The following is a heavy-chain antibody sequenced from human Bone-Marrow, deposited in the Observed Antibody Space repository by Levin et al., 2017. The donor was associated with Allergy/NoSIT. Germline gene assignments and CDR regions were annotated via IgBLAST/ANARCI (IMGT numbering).Heavy chain of an antibody. CDR2: IRGDGRAT. Sequence: GGSLRLSCAASGFTFSTYWMHWVRQVPGTGLVWVSRIRGDGRATTYTDSVKGRFTISRDNAKNTLYLQMNSLRAEDTAVYYCARDYDYYGSGTYSLWGQGTLVTVSS. CDR3: ARDYDYYGSGTYSL. CDR1: GFTFSTYW. V-gene: IGHV3-74*01. D-gene: IGHD3-10*01. J-gene: IGHJ4*02.